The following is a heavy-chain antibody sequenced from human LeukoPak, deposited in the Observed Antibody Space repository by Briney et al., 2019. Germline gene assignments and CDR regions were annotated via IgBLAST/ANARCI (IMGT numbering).Heavy chain of an antibody. J-gene: IGHJ4*02. Sequence: GGSLRLSCAASGFTFSSYWMTWVHHLPGKGLEWVAKIKQDGSEKYYVDSVKGRFTISRDNTRDSLYLQMNSLRAEDTAVYYCASSKGPLDHWGQGTLVTVSS. CDR2: IKQDGSEK. CDR1: GFTFSSYW. CDR3: ASSKGPLDH. V-gene: IGHV3-7*01.